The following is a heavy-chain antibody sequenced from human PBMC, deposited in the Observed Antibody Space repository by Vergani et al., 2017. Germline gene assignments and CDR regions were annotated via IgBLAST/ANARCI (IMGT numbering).Heavy chain of an antibody. CDR1: GFTFSSYA. D-gene: IGHD6-13*01. CDR3: AKTGMGGDAFDI. Sequence: EVQLLESGGGLVQPGGSLRLSCAASGFTFSSYAMSWVRQAPGKGLEWVSAISGRGGSTYYADSVKGRFTISRDNSKNTLYLQMNSLRAEDTAVYYCAKTGMGGDAFDIWGQGTMVTVSS. J-gene: IGHJ3*02. CDR2: ISGRGGST. V-gene: IGHV3-23*01.